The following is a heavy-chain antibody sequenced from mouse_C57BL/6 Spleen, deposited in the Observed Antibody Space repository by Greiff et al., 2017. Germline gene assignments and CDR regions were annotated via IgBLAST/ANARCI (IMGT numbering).Heavy chain of an antibody. CDR3: ARDGSPYWYFDV. D-gene: IGHD6-1*01. CDR2: ISDGGSYT. CDR1: GFTFSSYA. Sequence: EVNVVESGGGLVKPGGSLKLSCAASGFTFSSYAMSWVRQTPEKRLEWVATISDGGSYTYYPDNVKGRFTISRDNAKNNLYLQMSHLKSEDTAMYYCARDGSPYWYFDVWGTGTTVTVSS. J-gene: IGHJ1*03. V-gene: IGHV5-4*01.